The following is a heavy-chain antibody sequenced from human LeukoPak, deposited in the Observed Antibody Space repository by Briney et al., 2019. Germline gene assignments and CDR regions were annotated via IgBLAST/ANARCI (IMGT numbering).Heavy chain of an antibody. D-gene: IGHD2-2*01. CDR1: GGSISNYY. Sequence: SETLSLTCTVSGGSISNYYWTWIRQPPGKGLEWIGFISYSGNTNYNPSLKSRVTISVDTSKNQFSLKLSSVTAADTAVYYCARAADNYFDYWGQGALVTVSS. CDR3: ARAADNYFDY. CDR2: ISYSGNT. V-gene: IGHV4-59*12. J-gene: IGHJ4*02.